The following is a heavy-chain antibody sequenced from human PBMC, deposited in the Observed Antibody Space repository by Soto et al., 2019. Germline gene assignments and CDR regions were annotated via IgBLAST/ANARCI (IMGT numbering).Heavy chain of an antibody. J-gene: IGHJ4*02. CDR2: ISDSGSST. CDR1: GFTFSSYA. CDR3: AKDLPVWSIVYYFDY. Sequence: VPLLESGGGLVQPGGSLTLSCAASGFTFSSYAMNWVRQAPGKGLEWVSAISDSGSSTYYADSVKGRFTISRDNSKNMLFLQMTSLRVEDTAVYYCAKDLPVWSIVYYFDYWGPGAQVTVSS. D-gene: IGHD3-16*01. V-gene: IGHV3-23*01.